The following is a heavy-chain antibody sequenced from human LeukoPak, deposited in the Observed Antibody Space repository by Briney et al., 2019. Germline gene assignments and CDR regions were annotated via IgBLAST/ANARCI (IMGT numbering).Heavy chain of an antibody. V-gene: IGHV1-69*05. D-gene: IGHD2-15*01. Sequence: SVKVSCKASGGTSSSYAISWVRQAPGQGLEWMRGIIPIFGTANYARKFQGRVTITTDESTSTAYMELSSLRSEDTAVYYCAREGYCSGGSCYSRGYYFDYWGQGTLVTVSS. J-gene: IGHJ4*02. CDR2: IIPIFGTA. CDR3: AREGYCSGGSCYSRGYYFDY. CDR1: GGTSSSYA.